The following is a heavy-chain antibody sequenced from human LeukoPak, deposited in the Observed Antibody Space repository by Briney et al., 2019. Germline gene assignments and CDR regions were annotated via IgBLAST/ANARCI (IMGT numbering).Heavy chain of an antibody. CDR2: INPNSGGT. D-gene: IGHD2-21*02. CDR1: GYTFTGYY. J-gene: IGHJ4*02. V-gene: IGHV1-2*02. Sequence: VSVKVSCKASGYTFTGYYMHWVRQAPGQGLEWMGWINPNSGGTNYAQKFQGRVTMTRDTSISTAYMELSRLRSDDTAVYYCARGGHIVVVTAIPFDYWGQGTLVTVSS. CDR3: ARGGHIVVVTAIPFDY.